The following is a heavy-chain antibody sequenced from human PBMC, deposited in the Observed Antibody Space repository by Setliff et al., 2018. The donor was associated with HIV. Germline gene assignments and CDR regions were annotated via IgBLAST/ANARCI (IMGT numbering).Heavy chain of an antibody. V-gene: IGHV4-61*09. J-gene: IGHJ4*02. D-gene: IGHD3-16*02. CDR1: GPPIAIGSYY. Sequence: SETLSLTCTVSGPPIAIGSYYWTWIRQPAGRGLEWIGHISASGNTKYSPTLQNRVTLSVNPSNNQFSLNLTSVTAADTAVYYCARRKSGSSYRFFNYWGLGSLVTVSS. CDR2: ISASGNT. CDR3: ARRKSGSSYRFFNY.